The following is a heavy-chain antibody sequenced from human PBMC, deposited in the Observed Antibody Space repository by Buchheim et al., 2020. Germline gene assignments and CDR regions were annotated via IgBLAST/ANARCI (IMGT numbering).Heavy chain of an antibody. D-gene: IGHD1-1*01. CDR3: ASLKGRTGTGYGMDV. CDR1: GFTFSSFE. CDR2: ISSSGSIK. V-gene: IGHV3-48*03. J-gene: IGHJ6*02. Sequence: EVQLVESGGGLVLPGGSLRLSCAVAGFTFSSFEMNWVRQAPGKGLEWVSYISSSGSIKYYADSVKGRFTISRDNAENSMYLQMNSLRVEDTAAYYCASLKGRTGTGYGMDVWGQGTT.